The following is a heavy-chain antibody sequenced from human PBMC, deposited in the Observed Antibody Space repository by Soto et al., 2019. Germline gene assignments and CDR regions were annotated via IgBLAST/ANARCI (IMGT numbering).Heavy chain of an antibody. Sequence: QVQLVQSGAEVKKPGASVKVSCKASGYTFTKYDINLVRQATGQGLEWMGWMNPNSGNTVHAQKFQARVPRTRNTAISKAYMVLRSLRSEDTAVYYCATTPYGDNVACGGQGTLVTVSS. CDR2: MNPNSGNT. V-gene: IGHV1-8*01. J-gene: IGHJ1*01. CDR1: GYTFTKYD. CDR3: ATTPYGDNVAC. D-gene: IGHD4-17*01.